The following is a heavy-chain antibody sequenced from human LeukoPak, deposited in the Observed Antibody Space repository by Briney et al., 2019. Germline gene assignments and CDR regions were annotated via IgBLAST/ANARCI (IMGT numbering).Heavy chain of an antibody. Sequence: SQTLSLTXTVSGGSISSGDYYWSWIRQPPGKGLEWIGYIYYSGSTYYNPSLKSRVTISVDTSKNQFSLKLSSVTAADTAVYYCARANEKWELRYYYYMDVWGKGTTVTVSS. V-gene: IGHV4-30-4*08. CDR2: IYYSGST. D-gene: IGHD1-26*01. CDR3: ARANEKWELRYYYYMDV. CDR1: GGSISSGDYY. J-gene: IGHJ6*03.